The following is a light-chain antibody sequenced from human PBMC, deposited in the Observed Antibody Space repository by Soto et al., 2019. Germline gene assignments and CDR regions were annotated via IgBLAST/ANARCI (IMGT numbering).Light chain of an antibody. CDR3: QQYENRPLT. V-gene: IGKV1-33*01. CDR1: QDITNY. J-gene: IGKJ4*01. CDR2: DAA. Sequence: DIQLTQSPPSRSASVGDAVTITCQASQDITNYLNWYQQRSGKSPKLLIFDAANLERGVPSRFSGSGSGTHFTFTISSLQPEDVATYYCQQYENRPLTFGGGTKVE.